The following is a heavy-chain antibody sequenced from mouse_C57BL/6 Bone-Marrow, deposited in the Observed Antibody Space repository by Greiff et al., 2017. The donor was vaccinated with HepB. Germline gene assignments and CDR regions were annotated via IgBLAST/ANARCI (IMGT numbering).Heavy chain of an antibody. CDR1: GFTFSDYY. Sequence: EVKLMESGGGLVQPGGSLKLSCAASGFTFSDYYMYWVRQTPEKRLEWVAYISNGGGSTYYPDTVKGRFTISRDNAKNTLYLQMSRLKSEDTAMYYCARHGGTTVVAPFDYWGQGTTLTVSS. V-gene: IGHV5-12*01. CDR2: ISNGGGST. CDR3: ARHGGTTVVAPFDY. J-gene: IGHJ2*01. D-gene: IGHD1-1*01.